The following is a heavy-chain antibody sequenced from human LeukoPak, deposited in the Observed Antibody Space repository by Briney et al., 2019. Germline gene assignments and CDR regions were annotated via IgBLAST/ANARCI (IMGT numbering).Heavy chain of an antibody. CDR2: FDPEDGET. Sequence: ASVKVSCKVSGYTLTELSMHWVRQAPGKGLEWMGGFDPEDGETIYAQKFQGRVTMTEDTSTDTAYVELSSLRSEDTAVYYCATEVLDRRSFDYWGQGTLVTVSS. D-gene: IGHD5/OR15-5a*01. CDR3: ATEVLDRRSFDY. CDR1: GYTLTELS. V-gene: IGHV1-24*01. J-gene: IGHJ4*02.